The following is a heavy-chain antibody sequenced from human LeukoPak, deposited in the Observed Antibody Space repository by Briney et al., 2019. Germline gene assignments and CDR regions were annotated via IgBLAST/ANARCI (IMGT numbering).Heavy chain of an antibody. Sequence: SQTLSLTCTVSGGSISSYYWSWIRQPAGKGLEWIGRIYTSGSTNYNPSLKSRVTMSVDTSKNQFSLKLSSVTAADTAVYYCARDHDYGVSFDYWGQGTLVTVSS. V-gene: IGHV4-4*07. CDR2: IYTSGST. CDR3: ARDHDYGVSFDY. J-gene: IGHJ4*02. D-gene: IGHD4-17*01. CDR1: GGSISSYY.